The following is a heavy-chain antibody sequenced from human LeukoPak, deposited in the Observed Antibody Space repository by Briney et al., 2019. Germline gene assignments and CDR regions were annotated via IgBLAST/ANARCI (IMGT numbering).Heavy chain of an antibody. V-gene: IGHV3-53*01. CDR3: ARDRAVPGRGYYFDC. J-gene: IGHJ4*02. Sequence: PGGSLRLSCAASGFTDGTNYMCWVRQAPGKGLEWVSTIYIGGSTYYADSVKGRFTISRDNSKNTLYLQMNSLRAEDTAVYYCARDRAVPGRGYYFDCWGQGTLVTVSS. D-gene: IGHD6-19*01. CDR1: GFTDGTNY. CDR2: IYIGGST.